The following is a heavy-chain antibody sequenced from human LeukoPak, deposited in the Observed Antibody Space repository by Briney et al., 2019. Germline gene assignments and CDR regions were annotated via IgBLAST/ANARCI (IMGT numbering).Heavy chain of an antibody. Sequence: SVKVSCKASGGTFSSYAISWVRQAPGQGLEWMGGIIPIFGTANYAQKFQGRVTITADESTSTAYMELSSLRSEDTAVYYCARVIVGAIGNYFDYWGQGTLVTVSS. CDR2: IIPIFGTA. CDR3: ARVIVGAIGNYFDY. CDR1: GGTFSSYA. D-gene: IGHD1-26*01. V-gene: IGHV1-69*01. J-gene: IGHJ4*02.